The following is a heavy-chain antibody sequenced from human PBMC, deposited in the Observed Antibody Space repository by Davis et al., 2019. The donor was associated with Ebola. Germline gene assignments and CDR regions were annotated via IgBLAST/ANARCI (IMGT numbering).Heavy chain of an antibody. J-gene: IGHJ5*02. D-gene: IGHD2-15*01. CDR2: ISQSGST. Sequence: SETLSLTCAVSGDSISSSNWWSCVRQPPGKGLEWIGEISQSGSTNYNPSIKSRVTISVAKSKHQFSLKLSSVTAADTAVYYWARECSDGVHWLFDPWGQGTLVTVSS. CDR3: ARECSDGVHWLFDP. V-gene: IGHV4-4*02. CDR1: GDSISSSNW.